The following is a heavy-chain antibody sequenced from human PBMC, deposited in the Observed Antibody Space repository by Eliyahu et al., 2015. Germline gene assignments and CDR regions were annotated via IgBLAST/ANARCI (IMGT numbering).Heavy chain of an antibody. CDR1: GNTFTTYX. J-gene: IGHJ1*01. V-gene: IGHV1-46*03. D-gene: IGHD6-13*01. Sequence: QVQLVQSGAEVKKPGASXKVSCKPSGNTFTTYXMHWXRQAPGQGFEWMGIINPSGGSTSYAQKFQGRVTMTRDTSTSTVYMELSSLRSEDTAVYYCTTYSSSWPSKWYWGQGTLVTVSS. CDR2: INPSGGST. CDR3: TTYSSSWPSKWY.